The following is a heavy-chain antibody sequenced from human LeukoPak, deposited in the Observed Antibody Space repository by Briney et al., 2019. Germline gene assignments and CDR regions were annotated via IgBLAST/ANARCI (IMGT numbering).Heavy chain of an antibody. CDR1: GGSFSGYY. V-gene: IGHV4-34*01. D-gene: IGHD6-19*01. J-gene: IGHJ4*02. Sequence: SETLSLTCAVYGGSFSGYYWSWIRQPPGTGLEWIGEINHSGSTNYNPSLKSRVTISVDTSKNQFPLKLSSVTAADTAVYYCARRVRAVAADYWGQGTLVTVSS. CDR2: INHSGST. CDR3: ARRVRAVAADY.